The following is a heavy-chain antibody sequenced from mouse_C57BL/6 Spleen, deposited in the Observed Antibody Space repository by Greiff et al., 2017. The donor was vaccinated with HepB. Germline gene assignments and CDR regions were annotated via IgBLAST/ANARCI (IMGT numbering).Heavy chain of an antibody. Sequence: VQLQQPGAELVKPGASVKMSCKASGYTFTSYWITWVKQRPGQGLEWIGDIYPGSGSTNYNEKFKSKATLTVDTSSSTAYMQLSSLTSEDSAVYYCAITTVVARYFDYWGQGTTLTVSS. V-gene: IGHV1-55*01. CDR3: AITTVVARYFDY. D-gene: IGHD1-1*01. CDR1: GYTFTSYW. CDR2: IYPGSGST. J-gene: IGHJ2*01.